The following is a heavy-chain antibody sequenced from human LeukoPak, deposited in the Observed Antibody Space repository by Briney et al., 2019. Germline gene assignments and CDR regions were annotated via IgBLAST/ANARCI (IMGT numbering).Heavy chain of an antibody. CDR3: ARVSYYYDSSGYYYYYYYMDV. Sequence: SETLSLTCTVSGGSISSYYWSWIQQPPGKGLEWIGYIYYSGSTNYNPSLKSRVTISVDTSKNQFSLKLSSVTAADTAVYYCARVSYYYDSSGYYYYYYYMDVWGKGTTVTISS. D-gene: IGHD3-22*01. CDR2: IYYSGST. V-gene: IGHV4-59*01. J-gene: IGHJ6*03. CDR1: GGSISSYY.